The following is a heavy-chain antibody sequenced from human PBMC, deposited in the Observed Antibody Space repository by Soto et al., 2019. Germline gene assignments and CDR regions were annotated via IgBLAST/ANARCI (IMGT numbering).Heavy chain of an antibody. CDR3: ARAYCGGDCYSGYDY. Sequence: QVQLVESGGGVVPPGRSLRLSCAASGFTFSSYAMHWVRQAPGKGLEWVAVISYDGSNKYYADSVKGRFTISRDNSKNTLYLQMNSLRAEDTAVYYCARAYCGGDCYSGYDYWGQGTLVTVSS. V-gene: IGHV3-30-3*01. CDR2: ISYDGSNK. CDR1: GFTFSSYA. D-gene: IGHD2-21*02. J-gene: IGHJ4*02.